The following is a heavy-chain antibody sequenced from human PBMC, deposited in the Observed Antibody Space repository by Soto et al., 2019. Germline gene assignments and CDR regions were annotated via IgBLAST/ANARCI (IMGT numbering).Heavy chain of an antibody. D-gene: IGHD5-12*01. J-gene: IGHJ5*02. V-gene: IGHV3-30*18. Sequence: PGGSLRLSCAASGFTFSSYGMHWVRQAPGKGLEWVAVISYGGSNKYYADSVKGRFTISRDNSKNTLYLQMNSLRAEDTAVYYCANEFDGSSYDARVWFDLWGQGCLVTVSS. CDR3: ANEFDGSSYDARVWFDL. CDR1: GFTFSSYG. CDR2: ISYGGSNK.